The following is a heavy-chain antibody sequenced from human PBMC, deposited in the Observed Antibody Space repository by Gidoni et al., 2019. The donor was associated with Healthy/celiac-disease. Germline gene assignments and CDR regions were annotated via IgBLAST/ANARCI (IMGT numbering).Heavy chain of an antibody. V-gene: IGHV4-39*07. D-gene: IGHD3-9*01. J-gene: IGHJ3*02. CDR3: ARGGYYDILTGYYSGAFDI. Sequence: QLQLQESGPGLVKPSETLSLTCTVAGGSIRSSSYYWGWIRQPPGKGLEWIGSIYYSGSTYYNPSLKSRVTISVDTSKNQFSLKLSSVTAADTAVYYCARGGYYDILTGYYSGAFDIWGQGTMVTVSS. CDR2: IYYSGST. CDR1: GGSIRSSSYY.